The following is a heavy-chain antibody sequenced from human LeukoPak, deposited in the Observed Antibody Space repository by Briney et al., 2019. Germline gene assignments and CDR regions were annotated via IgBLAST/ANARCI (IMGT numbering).Heavy chain of an antibody. CDR1: GFTVSSYY. V-gene: IGHV3-53*04. CDR3: VKGDSGSAVDY. Sequence: PGGSLRLSCAVSGFTVSSYYMSWVRQAPGKGLEWVSVIYSGGSTYYADSVKGRFTISRHNSKNTLYLKMNSLRAEDTAVYYCVKGDSGSAVDYWGQGTLVTVSS. D-gene: IGHD1-26*01. J-gene: IGHJ4*01. CDR2: IYSGGST.